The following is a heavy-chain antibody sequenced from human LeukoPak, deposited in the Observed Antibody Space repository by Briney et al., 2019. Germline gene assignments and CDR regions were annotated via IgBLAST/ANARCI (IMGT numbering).Heavy chain of an antibody. CDR1: GFTFSGYA. CDR2: ISGSDGST. CDR3: AKEWYYYGSGSYGDFQH. D-gene: IGHD3-10*01. V-gene: IGHV3-23*01. Sequence: GGSLRLSCAASGFTFSGYAMNWVRQAPGKGLEWVSAISGSDGSTYYADSVKGRFTISRDNSKNTLYLEMNSLRVEDTAVYYCAKEWYYYGSGSYGDFQHWGQGTLVTVSS. J-gene: IGHJ1*01.